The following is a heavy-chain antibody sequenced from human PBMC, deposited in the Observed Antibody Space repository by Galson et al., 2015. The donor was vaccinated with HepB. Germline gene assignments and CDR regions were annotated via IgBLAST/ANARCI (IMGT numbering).Heavy chain of an antibody. Sequence: SVKVSCKASGGTFSNYAMSWVRQAPGQGLEWMGRIIPILDIENYAQKFQGRVTITADRSTSTAYMELRSLTSEDTAVYYCARGFFRAAAGTFDYWGQGTLVTVSS. V-gene: IGHV1-69*04. D-gene: IGHD6-13*01. CDR2: IIPILDIE. CDR3: ARGFFRAAAGTFDY. CDR1: GGTFSNYA. J-gene: IGHJ4*02.